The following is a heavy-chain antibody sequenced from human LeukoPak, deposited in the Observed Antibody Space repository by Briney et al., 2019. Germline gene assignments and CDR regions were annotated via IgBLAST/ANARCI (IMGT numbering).Heavy chain of an antibody. D-gene: IGHD3-10*01. V-gene: IGHV7-4-1*02. CDR3: AGRGAEPNYYGWGGELD. CDR1: GYTFTSYA. CDR2: INTNTGNP. J-gene: IGHJ4*02. Sequence: ASVKVSCKASGYTFTSYAMNWVRQAPGQGLEWMGWINTNTGNPTYAQGFTGRFVFSLDTTVSTAYLQISSLKAEDTAVYYCAGRGAEPNYYGWGGELDWGQGTLVTVSS.